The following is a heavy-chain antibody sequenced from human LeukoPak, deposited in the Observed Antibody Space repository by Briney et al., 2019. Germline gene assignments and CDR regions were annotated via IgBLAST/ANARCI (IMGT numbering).Heavy chain of an antibody. D-gene: IGHD6-19*01. V-gene: IGHV3-7*01. Sequence: PGGSLRLSCAASGFTFSDYYMSWIRQAPGKGLEWVANIKQDGSDKYYVDSVKGRFTISRDNAKNSLYLQMNSLRAEDTAVYYCAREARRESSGWFVEFWGQGTLVTVSS. CDR1: GFTFSDYY. CDR2: IKQDGSDK. J-gene: IGHJ4*02. CDR3: AREARRESSGWFVEF.